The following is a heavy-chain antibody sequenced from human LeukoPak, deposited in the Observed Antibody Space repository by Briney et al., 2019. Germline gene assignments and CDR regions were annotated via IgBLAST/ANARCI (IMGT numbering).Heavy chain of an antibody. D-gene: IGHD2-21*02. CDR3: ARGTTALMDV. CDR2: ISSSSRYI. J-gene: IGHJ6*03. Sequence: GGSLRLSCAASEFTFSRYTMNWVRQAPGKGLEWVSFISSSSRYIYYADSVKGRFTISRDNARNSLYLQMNSLRAEDTAVYYCARGTTALMDVWGKGTTVTVSS. V-gene: IGHV3-21*01. CDR1: EFTFSRYT.